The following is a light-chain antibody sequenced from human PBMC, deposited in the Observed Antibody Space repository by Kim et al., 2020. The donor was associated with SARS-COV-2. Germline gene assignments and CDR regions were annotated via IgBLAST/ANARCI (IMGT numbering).Light chain of an antibody. Sequence: ASVGDRVTITFRASQSISSYLNWYQQKPGKAPKLLIYAASSLQSGVPSRFSGSGSGTDFTLTISSLQPEDFATYYCQQSYSTLRTFGQGTKVDIK. CDR1: QSISSY. CDR2: AAS. V-gene: IGKV1-39*01. CDR3: QQSYSTLRT. J-gene: IGKJ1*01.